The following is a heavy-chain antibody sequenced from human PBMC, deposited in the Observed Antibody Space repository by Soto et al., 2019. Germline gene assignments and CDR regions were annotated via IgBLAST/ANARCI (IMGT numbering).Heavy chain of an antibody. J-gene: IGHJ4*02. D-gene: IGHD3-22*01. CDR1: GFTFSTYA. CDR2: FGGSGAYT. V-gene: IGHV3-23*02. CDR3: AKADYYDSSGYSFDY. Sequence: EVQLLESGGGLIQPGGSLRLSCAASGFTFSTYAMSWVRQAPGKGLAWVSSFGGSGAYTYYVDSMKGRFPISRDNSKNTLDLQMNSLRAEDTAVYYCAKADYYDSSGYSFDYWGQGTLVTVSS.